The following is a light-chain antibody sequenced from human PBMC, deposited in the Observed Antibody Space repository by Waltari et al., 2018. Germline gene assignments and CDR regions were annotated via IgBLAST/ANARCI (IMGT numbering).Light chain of an antibody. Sequence: QAVVTQVPSLPVSPGGTVTPTFGSSAGPVTRGPHPYWLHQKPCQALKALIYDTNNKHSWTPARFSGSVLGDKAALTLSGAQPEDEADYYCLLSYGVTRVFGGGTKLTVL. CDR1: AGPVTRGPH. CDR2: DTN. J-gene: IGLJ2*01. V-gene: IGLV7-46*01. CDR3: LLSYGVTRV.